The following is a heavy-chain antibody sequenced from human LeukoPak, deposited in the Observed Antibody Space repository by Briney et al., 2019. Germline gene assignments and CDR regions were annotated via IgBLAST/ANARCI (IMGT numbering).Heavy chain of an antibody. Sequence: QPGGSLRLSCAASGFTFSNYGMHWVRQAPGKGLEWVSAISGSGGSTYYADSVKGRFTISRDNSKNTLYLQMNSLRAEDTAVYYCAKSLLRYFDWMNGNDAFDIWGQGTMVTVSS. CDR1: GFTFSNYG. J-gene: IGHJ3*02. D-gene: IGHD3-9*01. V-gene: IGHV3-23*01. CDR3: AKSLLRYFDWMNGNDAFDI. CDR2: ISGSGGST.